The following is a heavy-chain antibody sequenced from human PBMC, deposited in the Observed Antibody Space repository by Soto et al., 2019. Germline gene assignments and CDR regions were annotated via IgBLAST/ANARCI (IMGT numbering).Heavy chain of an antibody. CDR2: IYYSGST. J-gene: IGHJ6*02. D-gene: IGHD2-2*02. V-gene: IGHV4-30-4*01. CDR1: GGSISSGDYY. CDR3: ATALVTDYTSRDYHYYFAMNV. Sequence: PSETLSLTCTVSGGSISSGDYYWSWIRQPPGKGLEWIGYIYYSGSTYYNPSLKSRVTISVDTSKNQFSLKLSSVTAADTAVYYCATALVTDYTSRDYHYYFAMNVWGQGTSVTVSS.